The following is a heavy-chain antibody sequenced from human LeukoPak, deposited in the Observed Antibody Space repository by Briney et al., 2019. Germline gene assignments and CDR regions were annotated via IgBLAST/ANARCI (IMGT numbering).Heavy chain of an antibody. CDR2: ISWNSGSL. CDR1: GFNFDEYA. CDR3: AKPQQRRTAFDF. J-gene: IGHJ4*02. V-gene: IGHV3-9*01. Sequence: GGSLRLSCAASGFNFDEYAMHWVRQVPGKGLEWVSGISWNSGSLAYADSVKGRFAISRDNAKNSLYLQMNSPTTEDTALYYCAKPQQRRTAFDFWGQGTLVTVSS. D-gene: IGHD6-25*01.